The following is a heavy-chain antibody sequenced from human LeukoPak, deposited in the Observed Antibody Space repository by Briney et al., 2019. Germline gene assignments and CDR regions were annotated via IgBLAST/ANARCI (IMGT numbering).Heavy chain of an antibody. D-gene: IGHD1-26*01. V-gene: IGHV4-59*01. J-gene: IGHJ4*02. CDR3: AGDSGRYYGFDY. CDR1: GGSISSYY. Sequence: PSETLSLTCTVSGGSISSYYWSWIRQPPGKGLEWIGYIYYSGSTNYNPSLKSRVTMSVHTSKNQFSLKLSSVTAADTAVYYCAGDSGRYYGFDYWGQGTLVTVSS. CDR2: IYYSGST.